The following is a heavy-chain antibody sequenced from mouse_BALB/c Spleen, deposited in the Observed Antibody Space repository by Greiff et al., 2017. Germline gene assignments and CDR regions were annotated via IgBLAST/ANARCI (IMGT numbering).Heavy chain of an antibody. CDR3: ARHYGNGYAMDY. D-gene: IGHD2-1*01. V-gene: IGHV5-9-3*01. CDR1: GFTFSSYA. J-gene: IGHJ4*01. CDR2: ISSGGSYT. Sequence: EVQLVESGGGLVKPGGSLKLSCAASGFTFSSYAMSWVRQTPEKRLEWVATISSGGSYTYYPDSVKGRFTISRDNAKNTLYLQMSSLRSEDTAMYYCARHYGNGYAMDYWGQGTSVTVSS.